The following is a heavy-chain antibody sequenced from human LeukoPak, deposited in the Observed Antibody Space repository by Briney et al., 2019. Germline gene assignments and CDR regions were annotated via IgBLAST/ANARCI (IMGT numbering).Heavy chain of an antibody. V-gene: IGHV3-33*01. CDR2: IWYDGSNK. CDR3: ARDHHTITDYYYGMDV. Sequence: GRSLRLSCAASGFTFSSYGMHWVRQAPGKGLEWVAVIWYDGSNKYYADSVKGRLTISRDNSKNTLYLQMNSLRAEDTAVYYCARDHHTITDYYYGMDVWGKGTTVTVSS. J-gene: IGHJ6*04. CDR1: GFTFSSYG. D-gene: IGHD1-14*01.